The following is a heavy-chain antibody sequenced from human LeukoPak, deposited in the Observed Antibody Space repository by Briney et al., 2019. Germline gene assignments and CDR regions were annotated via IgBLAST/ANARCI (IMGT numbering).Heavy chain of an antibody. V-gene: IGHV3-43*01. CDR3: AKGVARLGDYYYYYYMDV. Sequence: PGGSLRLSCAASGFTFDDYTMHWVRQAPGKGLEWVSLISWDGGSTYYADSVKGRFTISRDNSKNSLYLQMNSLRTEVTALYYCAKGVARLGDYYYYYYMDVWGKGTTVTISS. CDR1: GFTFDDYT. J-gene: IGHJ6*03. D-gene: IGHD5-12*01. CDR2: ISWDGGST.